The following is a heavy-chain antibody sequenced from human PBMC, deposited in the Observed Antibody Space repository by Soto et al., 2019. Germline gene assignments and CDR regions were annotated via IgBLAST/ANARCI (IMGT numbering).Heavy chain of an antibody. Sequence: PGGSLRLSCAASGFTFSSYSMNWVRQAPGKGLEWVSSISSSSSYIYYADSVKGRFTISRDNAKNSLYLQMNSLRAEDTAVYYCAREDWYYGSGSYHNYYYYYMDVWGKGTTVTVSS. CDR3: AREDWYYGSGSYHNYYYYYMDV. V-gene: IGHV3-21*01. D-gene: IGHD3-10*01. CDR2: ISSSSSYI. J-gene: IGHJ6*03. CDR1: GFTFSSYS.